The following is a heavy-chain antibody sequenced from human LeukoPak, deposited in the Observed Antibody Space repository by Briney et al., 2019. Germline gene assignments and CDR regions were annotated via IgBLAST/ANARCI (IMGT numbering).Heavy chain of an antibody. CDR1: GGTFSSYA. Sequence: VASVKVSCKASGGTFSSYAISWVRQAPGQGLEWMGGIIPIFGTANYAQKFQGRVTITADESTSTAYMELSSLRSEDTAVYYCARAQPRYPHAFDIWSQGTMVTVSS. J-gene: IGHJ3*02. CDR2: IIPIFGTA. V-gene: IGHV1-69*01. CDR3: ARAQPRYPHAFDI. D-gene: IGHD3-9*01.